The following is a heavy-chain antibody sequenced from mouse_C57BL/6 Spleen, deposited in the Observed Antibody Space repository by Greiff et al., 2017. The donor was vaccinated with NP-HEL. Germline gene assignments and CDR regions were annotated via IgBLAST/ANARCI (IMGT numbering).Heavy chain of an antibody. D-gene: IGHD3-2*02. Sequence: VQRVESGAELMKPGASVKLSCKATGYTFTGYWIEWVKQRPGHGLEWIGEILPGSGSTNYNEKFKGKATFTADTSSNTAYMQLSSLTTEDSAIYYCARPRQLRLRKAWFAYWGQGTLVTVSA. CDR2: ILPGSGST. CDR1: GYTFTGYW. J-gene: IGHJ3*01. CDR3: ARPRQLRLRKAWFAY. V-gene: IGHV1-9*01.